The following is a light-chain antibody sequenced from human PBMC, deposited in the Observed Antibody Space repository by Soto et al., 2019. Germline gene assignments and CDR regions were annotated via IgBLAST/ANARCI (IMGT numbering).Light chain of an antibody. J-gene: IGKJ5*01. CDR3: MQGLQTRA. Sequence: EIVMTQSPVSLPFTPGEPASISCRSSQSLLHSNGYNYLDWYLQKPGQSPQLLIYLGSNRASGVPDRFSGSGSGTDFTLKISRVEAEDVGVYYCMQGLQTRAFGQGTRLEIK. CDR1: QSLLHSNGYNY. V-gene: IGKV2-28*01. CDR2: LGS.